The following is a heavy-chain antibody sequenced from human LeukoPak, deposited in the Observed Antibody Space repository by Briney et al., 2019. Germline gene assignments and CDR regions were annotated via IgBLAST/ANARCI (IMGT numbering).Heavy chain of an antibody. V-gene: IGHV4-61*01. J-gene: IGHJ4*02. CDR3: ARFRSGGWYYFDS. Sequence: KSSETLSLTCSVSGASLTNPTYFQWSWIRRPPGKGLEVFGSLYASGSAKLNPSLESRLSMSLDPSTSQFFLKLSSVTAEDSALYYCARFRSGGWYYFDSWGQGTLVTVSS. CDR1: GASLTNPTYF. CDR2: LYASGSA. D-gene: IGHD6-19*01.